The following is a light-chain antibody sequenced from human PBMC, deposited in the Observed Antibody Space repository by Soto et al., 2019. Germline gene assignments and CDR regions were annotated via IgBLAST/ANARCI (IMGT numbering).Light chain of an antibody. CDR2: GAF. V-gene: IGKV3-11*01. CDR3: QQRNVWPPVT. Sequence: EIVLTQSPATLSLSPGETATLSCRASQSVSGYIAWYQQKPGQAPRLLIYGAFNRATGIPARFSGSGSGTDFTLTISSLEPEDSAVYYCQQRNVWPPVTFGQGTRLEIK. J-gene: IGKJ5*01. CDR1: QSVSGY.